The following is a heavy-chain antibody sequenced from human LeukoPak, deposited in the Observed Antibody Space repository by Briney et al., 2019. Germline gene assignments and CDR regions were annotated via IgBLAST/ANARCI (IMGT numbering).Heavy chain of an antibody. Sequence: SETLSLTRTVSGGSINSHYWSWIRQPPGKGLEWIGHIYYSGSTNYNPSLKSRVTISVDTSKNQFSLKVSSVTAADTAVYYCARVYSGNYCDYWGQGTLVTVSS. J-gene: IGHJ4*02. CDR1: GGSINSHY. V-gene: IGHV4-59*11. D-gene: IGHD1-26*01. CDR2: IYYSGST. CDR3: ARVYSGNYCDY.